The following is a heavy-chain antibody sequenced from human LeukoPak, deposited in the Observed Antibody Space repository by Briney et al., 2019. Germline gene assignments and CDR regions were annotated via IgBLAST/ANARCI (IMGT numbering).Heavy chain of an antibody. CDR2: IDSGSSTI. Sequence: GGSLRLSCAASGFTFSSYSMNWVRQAPGEGLEWVSCIDSGSSTIYYADSVKGRFTVSRDNAKNSLYLQMNSLRAEDTAVYYCARYQYSSGRIFDCWGQGTLVTVSS. CDR3: ARYQYSSGRIFDC. V-gene: IGHV3-48*01. CDR1: GFTFSSYS. J-gene: IGHJ4*02. D-gene: IGHD6-19*01.